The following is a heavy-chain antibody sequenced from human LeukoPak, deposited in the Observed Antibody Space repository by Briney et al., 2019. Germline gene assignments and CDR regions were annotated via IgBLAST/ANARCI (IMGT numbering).Heavy chain of an antibody. D-gene: IGHD3-10*01. CDR1: GYTFTAYY. CDR3: ARGGSGSSYYYYYMDV. Sequence: ASVKVSCKASGYTFTAYYIHWVRQAPGQGLEWMGWIKPNSGGTKYAQNFQGRVTLTKDTSINTAYMELSRLRSDDTAVYYCARGGSGSSYYYYYMDVWGKGTTVTVSS. J-gene: IGHJ6*03. CDR2: IKPNSGGT. V-gene: IGHV1-2*02.